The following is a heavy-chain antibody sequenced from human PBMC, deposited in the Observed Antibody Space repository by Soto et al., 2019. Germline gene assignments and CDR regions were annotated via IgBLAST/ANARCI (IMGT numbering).Heavy chain of an antibody. D-gene: IGHD6-19*01. V-gene: IGHV1-69*01. CDR3: ARDSKIAAAWSGWYAGGYYYGMDV. CDR2: IIPIFGTA. Sequence: QVQLVQSGAEVKKPGSSVKVSCKASGVTFSSYAISWVRQAPGQGLEWMGGIIPIFGTANYAQKFQGRVTITADESTSTAYMELSSLRAEDTAVYYCARDSKIAAAWSGWYAGGYYYGMDVWGQGTTVTVSS. CDR1: GVTFSSYA. J-gene: IGHJ6*02.